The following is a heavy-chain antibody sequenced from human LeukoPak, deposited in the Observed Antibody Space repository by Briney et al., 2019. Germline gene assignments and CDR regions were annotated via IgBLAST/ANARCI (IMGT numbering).Heavy chain of an antibody. CDR1: GGSISSGGYY. CDR3: ARDLYGSGSYPNYYGMDV. J-gene: IGHJ6*02. Sequence: SETLSLTCTVSGGSISSGGYYWSWIRQHPGKGLEWIGYIYYSGSTYYNPSLESRVTISVDTSKNQFSLKLSSVTAADTAVYYCARDLYGSGSYPNYYGMDVWGQGTTVTVSS. V-gene: IGHV4-31*03. D-gene: IGHD3-10*01. CDR2: IYYSGST.